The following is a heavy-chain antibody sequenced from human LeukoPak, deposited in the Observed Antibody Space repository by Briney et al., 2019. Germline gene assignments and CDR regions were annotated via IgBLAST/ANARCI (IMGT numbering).Heavy chain of an antibody. J-gene: IGHJ1*01. Sequence: GGSLRLCCAASGFTFSNYAMSWVRQAPGKGLEWVSTITGSGGTTYYADSVKGRFTFSRDNSKNRLYLQMNSLRGEDTAVYYCAADRSGNYHFHHWGQGSLVTVSS. CDR2: ITGSGGTT. V-gene: IGHV3-23*01. D-gene: IGHD1-26*01. CDR1: GFTFSNYA. CDR3: AADRSGNYHFHH.